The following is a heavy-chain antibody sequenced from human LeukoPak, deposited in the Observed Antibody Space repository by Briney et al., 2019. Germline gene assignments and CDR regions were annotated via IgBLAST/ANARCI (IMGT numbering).Heavy chain of an antibody. CDR2: IRYDGSNK. CDR3: ARHGNYFFDY. Sequence: GGSLRLSCAASGFTFSSYDMHWVRQAPGKGLEWVAFIRYDGSNKYYADSVKGRFTISRDNSRNTLYLQMNSLRAEDTAVYYCARHGNYFFDYWGQGTLVTVSP. D-gene: IGHD1-7*01. J-gene: IGHJ4*02. V-gene: IGHV3-30*02. CDR1: GFTFSSYD.